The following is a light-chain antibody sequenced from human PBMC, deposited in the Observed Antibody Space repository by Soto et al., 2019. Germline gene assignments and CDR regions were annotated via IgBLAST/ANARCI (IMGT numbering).Light chain of an antibody. V-gene: IGLV2-23*01. CDR3: CSFAGRSTI. Sequence: QSALTQPASVSGSPGQSITISCTGTSSDVGRYNLVSWYQQHPGKAPKLMIYEGSKRPSGVSNRFSGSKSGNTASLTISGLQAEDEADYYCCSFAGRSTIFGGGTKLTVL. CDR2: EGS. J-gene: IGLJ2*01. CDR1: SSDVGRYNL.